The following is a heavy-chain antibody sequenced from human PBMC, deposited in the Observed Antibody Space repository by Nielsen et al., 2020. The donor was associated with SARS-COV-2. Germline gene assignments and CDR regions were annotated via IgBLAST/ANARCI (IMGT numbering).Heavy chain of an antibody. CDR2: IKSKTDGGTT. J-gene: IGHJ6*02. CDR1: GFTFSNAW. V-gene: IGHV3-15*01. CDR3: TTGAHDFDWLMYGMDV. Sequence: SCAASGFTFSNAWMSWVRQAPGKGLEWVGRIKSKTDGGTTDYAAPVKGRFTISRDDSKNTLYLQMNSLKTEDTAVYYCTTGAHDFDWLMYGMDVWGQGTTVTVSS. D-gene: IGHD3-9*01.